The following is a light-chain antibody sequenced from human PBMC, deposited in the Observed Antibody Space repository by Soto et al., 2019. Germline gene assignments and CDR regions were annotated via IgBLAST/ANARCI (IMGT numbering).Light chain of an antibody. CDR3: CSYAGSSTFL. J-gene: IGLJ2*01. V-gene: IGLV2-23*03. CDR1: SSDVGSYNL. CDR2: EGS. Sequence: QSALTQSASVSGSPGQSITISCTGTSSDVGSYNLVSWYQQHPGKAPKLMIYEGSKRPSGVSNRFSGSKSGNTASLTISGLKAEDEADYYCCSYAGSSTFLFGGGTKLTVL.